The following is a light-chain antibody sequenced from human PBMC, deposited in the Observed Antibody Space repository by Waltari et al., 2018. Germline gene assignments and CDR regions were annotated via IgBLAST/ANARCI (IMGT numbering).Light chain of an antibody. CDR2: LGS. J-gene: IGKJ1*01. V-gene: IGKV2-28*01. Sequence: DIVVTQSPLSLPVTPGEPASIPCRPSQSLLHSNGYNYLDWYLQKPGQSPQLLIYLGSNRASGVPDRFSGSGSGTDFTLKISRVEAEDVGVYYCMQSLQALWTFGQGTKVEFK. CDR1: QSLLHSNGYNY. CDR3: MQSLQALWT.